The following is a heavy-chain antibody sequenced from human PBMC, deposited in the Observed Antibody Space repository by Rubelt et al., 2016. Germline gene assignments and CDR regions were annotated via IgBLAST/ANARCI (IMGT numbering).Heavy chain of an antibody. D-gene: IGHD6-13*01. V-gene: IGHV5-10-1*01. CDR1: GYSFTSYW. J-gene: IGHJ4*02. Sequence: EVQLVQSGAEVKKPGESLKISCKGSGYSFTSYWISWVRQTPGKGLEWMGRIDPSDSYINYSPSFQGNVTISDDKSISTAYLQWSSRKASDTAMYYCGRGNSWYPLWGQGTLVTVSS. CDR2: IDPSDSYI. CDR3: GRGNSWYPL.